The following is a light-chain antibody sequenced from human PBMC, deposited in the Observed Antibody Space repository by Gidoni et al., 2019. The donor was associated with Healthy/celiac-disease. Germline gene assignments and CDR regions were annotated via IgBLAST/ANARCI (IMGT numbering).Light chain of an antibody. CDR2: TAS. V-gene: IGKV1-39*01. CDR3: KKSYSTGLT. Sequence: DIQMTQSPSSLSASLGDRVTITCRASQIISSYLNWYQQKPGKAPKILIYTASSLQSGVPSRVSGSGYGTDFNITISSLRPEDFATYYCKKSYSTGLTFGGGTKVEIK. J-gene: IGKJ4*01. CDR1: QIISSY.